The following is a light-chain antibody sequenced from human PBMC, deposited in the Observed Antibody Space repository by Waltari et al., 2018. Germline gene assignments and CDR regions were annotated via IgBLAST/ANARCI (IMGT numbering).Light chain of an antibody. CDR2: AAS. CDR1: QGIRNW. CDR3: QQYYRIPYT. Sequence: DIQMTQSPPSVSASVGDRVTITCRASQGIRNWLSWYQQKPGKAPKLLIYAASNLQSGVPSRFSGSDSGTEFTLTISSLQPEDVAFYYCQQYYRIPYTFGQETKLEI. J-gene: IGKJ2*01. V-gene: IGKV1-12*01.